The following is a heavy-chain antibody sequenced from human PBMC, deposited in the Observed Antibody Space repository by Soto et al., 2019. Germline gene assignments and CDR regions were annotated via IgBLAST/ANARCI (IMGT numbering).Heavy chain of an antibody. J-gene: IGHJ3*02. CDR1: GFTFSSYA. V-gene: IGHV3-23*01. CDR2: ISGSGGST. Sequence: QPGGALRLSCAASGFTFSSYAMSWVRQAPGKGLEWVSAISGSGGSTYYADSVKGRFTISRDNSKNTLYLQMNSLRAEDTAVYYCAKRSYPVYYDSSGYPLDDAFDIWGQGTMVTVSS. CDR3: AKRSYPVYYDSSGYPLDDAFDI. D-gene: IGHD3-22*01.